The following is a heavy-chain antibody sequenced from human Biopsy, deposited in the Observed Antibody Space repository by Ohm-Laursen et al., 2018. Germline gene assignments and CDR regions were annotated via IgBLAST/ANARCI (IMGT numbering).Heavy chain of an antibody. J-gene: IGHJ6*02. V-gene: IGHV4-59*01. Sequence: SETLSLTCTVSGGSISSDYWSWIRQTPGKGLEWIGYIYYSGSTNYNTSLKSRVTISVDTSKNQFSLRLNSVTAADTAVYYCARATNSTGWPYYYFYGMDVWDQGTTVTVSS. D-gene: IGHD2/OR15-2a*01. CDR1: GGSISSDY. CDR3: ARATNSTGWPYYYFYGMDV. CDR2: IYYSGST.